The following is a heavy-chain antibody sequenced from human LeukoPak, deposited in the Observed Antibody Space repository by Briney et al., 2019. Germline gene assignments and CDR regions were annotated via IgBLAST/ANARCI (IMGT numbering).Heavy chain of an antibody. CDR1: GGSFSPYY. Sequence: PSETLSLTCAVYGGSFSPYYWSWIRQPPGKGLEWIGEINHSGSTNYNPSLKSRVTISVDTSKNQFSLRLSSVTAADTAVYYCVRLRPSGYSSGWYVDYWGQGTLVTVSS. CDR3: VRLRPSGYSSGWYVDY. V-gene: IGHV4-34*01. CDR2: INHSGST. J-gene: IGHJ4*02. D-gene: IGHD6-19*01.